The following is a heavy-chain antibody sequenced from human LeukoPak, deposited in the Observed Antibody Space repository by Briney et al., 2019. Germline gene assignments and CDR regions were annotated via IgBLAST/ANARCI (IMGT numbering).Heavy chain of an antibody. CDR1: GGSISSGGYS. V-gene: IGHV4-30-2*01. Sequence: SQTLSLTCAVSGGSISSGGYSWSWIRQPPGKGLGWIGYIYHSGSTYYNPSLKSRVTISVDRSKNQFSLKLSSVTAADTAVYYCARVLPDDYGDPYYFDYWGQGTLVTVSS. CDR3: ARVLPDDYGDPYYFDY. J-gene: IGHJ4*02. D-gene: IGHD4-17*01. CDR2: IYHSGST.